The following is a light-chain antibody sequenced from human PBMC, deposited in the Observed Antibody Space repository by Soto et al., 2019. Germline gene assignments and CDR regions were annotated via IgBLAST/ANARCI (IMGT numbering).Light chain of an antibody. Sequence: DIQMTQSPSSLSASVGDRVTITCRASQSISSYLNWYQQKPGKAPKLLIYAASSLQSGVPSRFSGSASGTNFTLTISSLQPEDFATYYCQQTYSTLITLGQGTRLEIK. V-gene: IGKV1-39*01. J-gene: IGKJ5*01. CDR2: AAS. CDR3: QQTYSTLIT. CDR1: QSISSY.